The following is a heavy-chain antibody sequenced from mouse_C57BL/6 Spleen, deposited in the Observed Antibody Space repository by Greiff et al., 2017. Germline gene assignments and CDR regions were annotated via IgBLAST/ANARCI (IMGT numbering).Heavy chain of an antibody. CDR3: TGPYYSNYDWYFDV. J-gene: IGHJ1*03. Sequence: EVMLVESGGGLVQPGGSMKLSCVASGFTFSNYWMNWVRQSPEKGLEWVAQIRLKSDNYATHYAESVKGRFTISRDDSKSSVYLQMNNLRAEDTGIYYCTGPYYSNYDWYFDVWGTGTTVTVSS. V-gene: IGHV6-3*01. D-gene: IGHD2-5*01. CDR2: IRLKSDNYAT. CDR1: GFTFSNYW.